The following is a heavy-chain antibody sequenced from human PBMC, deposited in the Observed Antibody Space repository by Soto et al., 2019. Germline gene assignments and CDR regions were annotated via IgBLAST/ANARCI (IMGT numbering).Heavy chain of an antibody. CDR1: GFTFSSHA. J-gene: IGHJ6*02. D-gene: IGHD3-10*01. V-gene: IGHV3-48*02. CDR3: ARRITMVRGPYYYYGLDV. CDR2: ISSTSSTK. Sequence: RGSLRLSCAASGFTFSSHAMNWVRQAPGKGLEWVSFISSTSSTKNYADSVKGRFTVSRDNAKNSLYLQMSSLRDEDTAVYYCARRITMVRGPYYYYGLDVWGQGTTVTVSS.